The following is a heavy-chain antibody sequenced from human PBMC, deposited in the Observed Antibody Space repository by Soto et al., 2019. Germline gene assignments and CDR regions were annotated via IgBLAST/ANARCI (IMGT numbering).Heavy chain of an antibody. CDR2: IDNAGTGS. Sequence: EVQLVESGGGLVQPGGSLRLSCAASGFTLSGRSMHWVRQAPGKGLVWVSGIDNAGTGSTYADSVKGRFTSSRDNAKNILYLKMNSLRVEDTAVYYCSRGGFGPDGWGKGNTVNVS. V-gene: IGHV3-74*01. J-gene: IGHJ6*03. CDR1: GFTLSGRS. CDR3: SRGGFGPDG. D-gene: IGHD3-10*01.